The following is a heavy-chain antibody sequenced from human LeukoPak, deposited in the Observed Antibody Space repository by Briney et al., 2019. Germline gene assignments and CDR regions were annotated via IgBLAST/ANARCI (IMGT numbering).Heavy chain of an antibody. J-gene: IGHJ4*02. CDR1: GGSFSGYY. CDR3: ARGGYSYGSKSYYFDY. V-gene: IGHV4-34*01. Sequence: SETLSLTCAVYGGSFSGYYWSWIRQPPGKGLEWIGEINHSGSTNYNPSLKSRVTISVDTSKNQFSLKLSSVTAADTAVYYCARGGYSYGSKSYYFDYWGQGTLVTVSS. CDR2: INHSGST. D-gene: IGHD5-18*01.